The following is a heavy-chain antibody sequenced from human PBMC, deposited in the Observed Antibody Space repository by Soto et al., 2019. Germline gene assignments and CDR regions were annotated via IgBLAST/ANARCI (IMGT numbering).Heavy chain of an antibody. CDR2: IYYSGST. J-gene: IGHJ4*02. V-gene: IGHV4-39*01. CDR1: GGSISSSRYY. D-gene: IGHD3-9*01. CDR3: ARLGGMELRYFDWADY. Sequence: PSDTLSLTCTVSGGSISSSRYYRGWISQPPGKGLEWIGSIYYSGSTYYNPSLKSRVTISVDTSKNQFSLKLSSVTAADTAVYYCARLGGMELRYFDWADYWGQGTLVTVSS.